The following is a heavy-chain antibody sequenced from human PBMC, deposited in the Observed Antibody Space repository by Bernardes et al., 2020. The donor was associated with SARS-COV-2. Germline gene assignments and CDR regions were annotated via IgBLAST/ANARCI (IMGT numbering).Heavy chain of an antibody. CDR2: IYYSGTT. CDR1: GGSIGGYF. Sequence: SETLSLTCTVSGGSIGGYFWSWIRQPPGKGLEWIGYIYYSGTTNYNPSLKSRVTISVDTSKNQFSLKMSSVTAADTAVYYCARTVSSMLTDFGHFDYWGQGTLVTVAS. V-gene: IGHV4-59*01. J-gene: IGHJ4*02. D-gene: IGHD3-16*01. CDR3: ARTVSSMLTDFGHFDY.